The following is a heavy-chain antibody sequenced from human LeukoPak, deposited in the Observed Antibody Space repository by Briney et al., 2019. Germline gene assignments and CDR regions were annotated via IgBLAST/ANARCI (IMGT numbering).Heavy chain of an antibody. D-gene: IGHD3-10*01. CDR2: INHSGST. CDR1: GGPIISTNYY. V-gene: IGHV4-34*01. J-gene: IGHJ6*03. Sequence: SETLSLTCAVSGGPIISTNYYWSWIRQPPGKGLEWIGEINHSGSTNYNPSLKSRVTISVDTSKNQFSLKLSSVTAADTAVYYCARLITGITMVRGGHYYYYMDVWGKGTTVTISS. CDR3: ARLITGITMVRGGHYYYYMDV.